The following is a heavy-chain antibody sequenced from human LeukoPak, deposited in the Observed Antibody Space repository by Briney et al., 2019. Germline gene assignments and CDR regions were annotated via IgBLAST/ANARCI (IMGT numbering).Heavy chain of an antibody. CDR3: AKGPPLDVWAYFDY. Sequence: GGSLRLSCAASGFTFNSYAMSWVRRAPGKGLEWVSAISGSGGSTYYADSVKGRFTISRDNSKNTLYLQMNSLRAEDTAVYYCAKGPPLDVWAYFDYWGQGTLVTVSS. D-gene: IGHD2-8*01. CDR1: GFTFNSYA. J-gene: IGHJ4*02. V-gene: IGHV3-23*01. CDR2: ISGSGGST.